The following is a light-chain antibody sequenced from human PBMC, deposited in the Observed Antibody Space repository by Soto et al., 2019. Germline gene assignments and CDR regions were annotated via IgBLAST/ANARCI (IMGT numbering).Light chain of an antibody. CDR2: EVS. V-gene: IGLV2-14*01. CDR1: SSDVGGYNY. CDR3: SSYTSSSTPFDV. J-gene: IGLJ1*01. Sequence: QSVLTQPASVSGSPGQSITISCTGTSSDVGGYNYVSWYQQHPGKAPKVMIYEVSNRPSGVSNRLSGSKSGNTASLTISGLQAEDEADYYCSSYTSSSTPFDVFGTGTKVTVL.